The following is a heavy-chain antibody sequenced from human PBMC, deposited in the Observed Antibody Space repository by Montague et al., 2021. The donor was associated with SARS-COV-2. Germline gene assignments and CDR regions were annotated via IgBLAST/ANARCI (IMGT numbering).Heavy chain of an antibody. V-gene: IGHV4-39*07. Sequence: SETLSLTCTVSGGSISSSSYYWGWIRQAPGKGLEWIGSIYYSGSTYYNPSLKSRVTISVDTSKNQFSLKLSSVTAADTAVYYCARDPSRQPLLYPIGDYYYGMDVWGHGTTVTVSS. CDR3: ARDPSRQPLLYPIGDYYYGMDV. J-gene: IGHJ6*02. CDR2: IYYSGST. D-gene: IGHD2-2*02. CDR1: GGSISSSSYY.